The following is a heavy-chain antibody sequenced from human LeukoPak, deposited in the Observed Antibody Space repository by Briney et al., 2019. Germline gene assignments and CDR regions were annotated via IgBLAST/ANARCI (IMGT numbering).Heavy chain of an antibody. CDR1: GFTFSSYW. V-gene: IGHV3-21*01. J-gene: IGHJ4*02. D-gene: IGHD3-16*01. CDR3: ATGDRLPGDY. Sequence: GGSLRLSCAASGFTFSSYWMNWVRQAPGKGLEWVSSISGSTSFIYYADSVKGRFTISRDNAKNSLYLQMNSLRAEDTAVYYCATGDRLPGDYWGQGTLVTVSS. CDR2: ISGSTSFI.